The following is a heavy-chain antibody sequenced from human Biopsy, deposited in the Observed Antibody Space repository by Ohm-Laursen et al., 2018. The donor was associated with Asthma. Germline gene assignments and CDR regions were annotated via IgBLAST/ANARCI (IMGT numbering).Heavy chain of an antibody. Sequence: ATVNLSCKISGYSLTALFMHWVRQAPGQGLEWMGGHDHEEGGTANARRFQGRVTMTEDTSTDTAYMELSSLSSDDTALYYCASDFPKDYVIYNFQFWGQGTLVTVSS. V-gene: IGHV1-24*01. CDR1: GYSLTALF. D-gene: IGHD4-17*01. CDR3: ASDFPKDYVIYNFQF. J-gene: IGHJ4*02. CDR2: HDHEEGGT.